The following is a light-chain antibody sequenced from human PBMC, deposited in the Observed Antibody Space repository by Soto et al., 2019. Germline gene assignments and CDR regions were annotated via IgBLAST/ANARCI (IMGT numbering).Light chain of an antibody. V-gene: IGLV2-14*01. CDR3: SSYTSSDTPV. CDR1: NSDVGGYNY. CDR2: EVS. Sequence: QSVLTQPASVSGSPGQSITISCTGTNSDVGGYNYVSWYQQHPGKAPKLIIYEVSNRPSGVSNRFSASKSGNTASLTISGLQAEDEADYYCSSYTSSDTPVFGGGTKLTVL. J-gene: IGLJ3*02.